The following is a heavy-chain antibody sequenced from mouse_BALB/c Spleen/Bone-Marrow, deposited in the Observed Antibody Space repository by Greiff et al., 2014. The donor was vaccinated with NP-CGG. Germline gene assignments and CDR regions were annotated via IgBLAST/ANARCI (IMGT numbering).Heavy chain of an antibody. D-gene: IGHD2-14*01. J-gene: IGHJ3*01. CDR1: GFNIKDTY. Sequence: EVQLQQSGAELVKPGASAKLSCTASGFNIKDTYMHWVKQRPEQGLEWIGRIDPANGNTKYDPKFQGKATITADTSSNTAYLQLSSLTSEDTAVYYCALYRDDGPGFAYWGQGTLVTVSA. CDR2: IDPANGNT. V-gene: IGHV14-3*02. CDR3: ALYRDDGPGFAY.